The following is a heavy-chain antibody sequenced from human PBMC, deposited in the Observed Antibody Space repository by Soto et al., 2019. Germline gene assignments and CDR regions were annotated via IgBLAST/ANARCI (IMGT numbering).Heavy chain of an antibody. CDR2: FYNSGST. V-gene: IGHV4-59*01. J-gene: IGHJ6*02. CDR1: GGSISSYF. CDR3: ARTSDTAYYYGMDV. D-gene: IGHD5-18*01. Sequence: SETLSLTCTVSGGSISSYFWSWIRQPPGKGLEWIGYFYNSGSTNYNPSLKSRVTISLDTSKNQFSLKLSSVTAADTAVYYCARTSDTAYYYGMDVWGQGTTVTVSS.